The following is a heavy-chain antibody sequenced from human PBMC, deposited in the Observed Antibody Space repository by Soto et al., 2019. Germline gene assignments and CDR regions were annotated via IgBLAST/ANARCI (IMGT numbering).Heavy chain of an antibody. CDR1: GYTFTSYH. Sequence: ASVKGSCKASGYTFTSYHMYWGRQAPGQGLEWRRIIIPILGTANYAQKFQKRVTIPRDMSTSTAYMELSSLRSEDTAVYYCAADRTYCGGDCYVDWGQGTLVTVSS. V-gene: IGHV1-46*01. D-gene: IGHD2-21*02. J-gene: IGHJ4*02. CDR2: IIPILGTA. CDR3: AADRTYCGGDCYVD.